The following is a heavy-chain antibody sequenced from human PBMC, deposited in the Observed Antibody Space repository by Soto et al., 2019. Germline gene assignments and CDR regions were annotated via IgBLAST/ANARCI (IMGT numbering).Heavy chain of an antibody. V-gene: IGHV3-30*18. J-gene: IGHJ3*02. Sequence: QVQLVESGGGVVQPGRSLRLSCAASGFTFSSYGMHWVRQAPGKGLEWVAVISYDGSNKYYADSVKGRFTISRDNSKNTLYLQMNSLRAEDTAVYYCAKDLAAADSQVSRGLDIWGQGTMVTVSS. CDR1: GFTFSSYG. CDR2: ISYDGSNK. D-gene: IGHD6-13*01. CDR3: AKDLAAADSQVSRGLDI.